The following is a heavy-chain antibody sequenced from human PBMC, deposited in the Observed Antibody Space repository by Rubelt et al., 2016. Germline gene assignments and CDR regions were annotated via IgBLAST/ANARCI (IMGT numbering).Heavy chain of an antibody. Sequence: MNWVRQAPGKGLEWVSRINSDGSSTSYADSVKGRFTISRDNSKNTLYLQMNSLRAEDTAVYYCAKGDGSTLSYFNYWGQGTLVTVSS. V-gene: IGHV3-74*01. D-gene: IGHD6-13*01. J-gene: IGHJ4*02. CDR3: AKGDGSTLSYFNY. CDR2: INSDGSST.